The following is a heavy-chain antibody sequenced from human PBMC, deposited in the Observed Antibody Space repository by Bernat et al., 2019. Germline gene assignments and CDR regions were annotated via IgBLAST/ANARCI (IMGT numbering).Heavy chain of an antibody. CDR2: INMYTANP. CDR3: VRDQGRFNNWLDP. J-gene: IGHJ5*02. Sequence: QVQLVQSGSELKKPGASVKVSCKASGYTFTTYAINWVRQAPGQGPEWMGWINMYTANPTYAQGFTGRFVFSLDTSVNTAYLQISSLKVEDTAVYYCVRDQGRFNNWLDPWGQGTLVTVSS. V-gene: IGHV7-4-1*02. CDR1: GYTFTTYA.